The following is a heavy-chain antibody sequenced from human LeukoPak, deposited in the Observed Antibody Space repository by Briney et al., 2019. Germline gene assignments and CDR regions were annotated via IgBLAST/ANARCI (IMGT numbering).Heavy chain of an antibody. Sequence: KTSETLSLTCTVSGGSISSSTYYWGWIRHPPGKGLEWIGNIYYGGSTFYNPSLKSRVTISLDTSKNQFSLKLSSVTAADTAVYFCARQCSSTSCYSYWGQGTLVTVSS. CDR1: GGSISSSTYY. CDR2: IYYGGST. D-gene: IGHD2-2*01. V-gene: IGHV4-39*01. J-gene: IGHJ4*02. CDR3: ARQCSSTSCYSY.